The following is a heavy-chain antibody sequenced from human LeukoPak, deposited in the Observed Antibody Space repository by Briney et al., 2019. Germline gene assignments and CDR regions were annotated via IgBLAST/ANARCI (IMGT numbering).Heavy chain of an antibody. CDR2: IYDRGPA. V-gene: IGHV4-30-2*01. Sequence: SQTLSLTCTVSGYAITSGGFSWNWIRQPPGKGLEWIGCIYDRGPAYYNPSLKSRFTISVDRPKNQFFLNVTSLTAADTAVYYCARDIKVINPNNWLDPWGQGTLVTVSS. J-gene: IGHJ5*02. CDR1: GYAITSGGFS. CDR3: ARDIKVINPNNWLDP. D-gene: IGHD2-21*01.